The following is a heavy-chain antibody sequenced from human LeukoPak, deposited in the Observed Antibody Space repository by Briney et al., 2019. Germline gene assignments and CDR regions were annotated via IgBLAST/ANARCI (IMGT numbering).Heavy chain of an antibody. CDR1: GFTVSSNY. V-gene: IGHV3-53*01. J-gene: IGHJ4*02. CDR3: ARAYCTNGVCYRYFDY. D-gene: IGHD2-8*01. CDR2: IYSGGST. Sequence: GGSLRLSCAASGFTVSSNYMSWVRQAPGKGLEWVSVIYSGGSTYYADSVKGRFTISRDNSKNTLYFQMASLRAEDTAVYYCARAYCTNGVCYRYFDYWGQGTLVTVSS.